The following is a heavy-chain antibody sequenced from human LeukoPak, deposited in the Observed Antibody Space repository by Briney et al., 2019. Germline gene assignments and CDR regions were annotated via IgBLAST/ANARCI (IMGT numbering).Heavy chain of an antibody. CDR3: ARVERGLVAFDI. CDR1: GGSISSGDYY. D-gene: IGHD5-24*01. CDR2: IYYSGST. Sequence: SETLFLTCTVSGGSISSGDYYWSWIRQPPGKGLEWIGYIYYSGSTYYNPSLKSRVTISVDTSKNQFSLKLSSVTAADTAVYYCARVERGLVAFDIWGQGTMVTVSS. V-gene: IGHV4-30-4*01. J-gene: IGHJ3*02.